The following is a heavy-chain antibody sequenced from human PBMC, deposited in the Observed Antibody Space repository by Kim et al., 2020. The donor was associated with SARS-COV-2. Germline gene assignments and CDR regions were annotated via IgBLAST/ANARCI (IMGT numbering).Heavy chain of an antibody. CDR3: ARHWAVAANFDY. J-gene: IGHJ4*02. Sequence: NSNPSLKSRVTISVDTSKNQFSLKLSSVTAADTAVYYCARHWAVAANFDYWGQGTLVTVSS. V-gene: IGHV4-59*08. D-gene: IGHD6-19*01.